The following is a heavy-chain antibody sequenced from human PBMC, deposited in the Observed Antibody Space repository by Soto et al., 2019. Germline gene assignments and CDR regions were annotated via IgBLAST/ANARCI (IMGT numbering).Heavy chain of an antibody. CDR1: GGSISSGDYY. D-gene: IGHD5-12*01. CDR3: ARWLGYGPHFDY. CDR2: IYYSGST. J-gene: IGHJ4*02. V-gene: IGHV4-30-4*01. Sequence: QVQLQESGPGLVKPSQTLSLTCTVSGGSISSGDYYWSWIRQPPGKGLEWIGYIYYSGSTYYNPTIKSRVTISVDTSKNQFSLKLSSVTAADTAVYYCARWLGYGPHFDYWGQGTLVTVSS.